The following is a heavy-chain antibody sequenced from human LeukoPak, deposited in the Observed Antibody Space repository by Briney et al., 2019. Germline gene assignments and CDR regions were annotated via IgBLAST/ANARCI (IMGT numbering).Heavy chain of an antibody. V-gene: IGHV4-34*01. D-gene: IGHD4-17*01. CDR1: GGSFSGYY. Sequence: SETLSLTCAVYGGSFSGYYWSWIRQPPGKGLEWIGEINHSGSTNYNPSLKSRVTISVDTSKNQFSLKLSSVTAADTAVYYCARVIKRGDPHYFDYWGQGTLVTVSS. J-gene: IGHJ4*02. CDR2: INHSGST. CDR3: ARVIKRGDPHYFDY.